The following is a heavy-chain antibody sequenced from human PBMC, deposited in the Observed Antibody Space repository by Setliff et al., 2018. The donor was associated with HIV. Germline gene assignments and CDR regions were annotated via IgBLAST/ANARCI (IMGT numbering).Heavy chain of an antibody. CDR1: GNIFTTYG. CDR2: ISASNDNT. CDR3: AKDQDGLQFLEWLQPTFDI. J-gene: IGHJ3*02. V-gene: IGHV1-18*01. D-gene: IGHD3-3*01. Sequence: ASVKVSCKASGNIFTTYGISWVRQAPGQGFEWMGWISASNDNTNYAQKFQGRVTMTTDTSTNTAYMELRSLRSDDTAVYYCAKDQDGLQFLEWLQPTFDIWGQGTMVTVSS.